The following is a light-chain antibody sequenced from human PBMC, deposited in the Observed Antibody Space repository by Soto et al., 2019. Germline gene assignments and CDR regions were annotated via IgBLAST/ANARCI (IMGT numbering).Light chain of an antibody. J-gene: IGLJ1*01. CDR1: SSNIRAGYE. CDR3: QSYDSSLSALYV. CDR2: GNT. Sequence: QSVLTQPPSVSGAPGQRVTISCTGSSSNIRAGYEVNWYQHLPGAAPKLLIYGNTNRPSGVPDRFSGSKSGTSASLAITGLQAEDEADYYCQSYDSSLSALYVFGTGTKVTVL. V-gene: IGLV1-40*01.